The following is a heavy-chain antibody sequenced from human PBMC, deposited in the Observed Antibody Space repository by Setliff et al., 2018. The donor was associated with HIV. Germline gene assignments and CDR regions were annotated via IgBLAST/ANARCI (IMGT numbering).Heavy chain of an antibody. J-gene: IGHJ5*02. V-gene: IGHV4-39*01. CDR3: ARRGRDGVFIMFATGFDP. CDR2: IYYSGST. Sequence: PSETLSLTRNISGVSIPTNYWNWIRQPAGKGLEWIGTIYYSGSTYYNPSLKSRVAISVDTSENQLSLKLNSVTAADTAVYYCARRGRDGVFIMFATGFDPWGQGALVTVSS. D-gene: IGHD2-8*01. CDR1: GVSIPTNY.